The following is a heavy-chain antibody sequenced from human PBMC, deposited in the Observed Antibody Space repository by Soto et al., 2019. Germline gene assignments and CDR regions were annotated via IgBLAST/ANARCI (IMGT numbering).Heavy chain of an antibody. J-gene: IGHJ4*02. V-gene: IGHV1-18*01. D-gene: IGHD2-8*01. CDR1: GYTCINHG. CDR3: ARDLNGEARGGY. CDR2: IXPYNGXT. Sequence: SXXVSGKSSGYTCINHGIFWVRQAPGQGLEWMACIXPYNGXTNHAQKFLGXXTLTTDTXXSTDYMELRRLTSEDTPIYYCARDLNGEARGGYWGQGTLATVSS.